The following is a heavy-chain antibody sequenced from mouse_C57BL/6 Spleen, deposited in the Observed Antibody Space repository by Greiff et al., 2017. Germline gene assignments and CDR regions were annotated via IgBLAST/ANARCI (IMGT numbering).Heavy chain of an antibody. V-gene: IGHV1-54*01. D-gene: IGHD1-1*01. CDR1: GYAFTNYL. CDR3: ARWYYGFDD. Sequence: QVQLQQSGAELVRPGTSVKVSCKASGYAFTNYLIEWVKQRPGQGLEWIGVINPGSGGTNYNEKFKGKATLTADKSSSTAYMQLSSLTSEDSAVYFCARWYYGFDDWGQGTTLTVSS. J-gene: IGHJ2*01. CDR2: INPGSGGT.